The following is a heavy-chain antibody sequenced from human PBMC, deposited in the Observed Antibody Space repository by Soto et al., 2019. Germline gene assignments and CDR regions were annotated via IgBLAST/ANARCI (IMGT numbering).Heavy chain of an antibody. CDR1: GFTFSSYG. V-gene: IGHV3-30*18. J-gene: IGHJ4*02. Sequence: QVQLVESGGGVVQPGRSPRLSCAASGFTFSSYGMHWVRQAPGKGLEWVAVLSYDGNNKYYADSVKGRFTISRDNSKNTLYLQMNSLRAEDTAVYYCAKDHSSGSADYYFDFWGQGTLVTVSS. CDR2: LSYDGNNK. D-gene: IGHD6-19*01. CDR3: AKDHSSGSADYYFDF.